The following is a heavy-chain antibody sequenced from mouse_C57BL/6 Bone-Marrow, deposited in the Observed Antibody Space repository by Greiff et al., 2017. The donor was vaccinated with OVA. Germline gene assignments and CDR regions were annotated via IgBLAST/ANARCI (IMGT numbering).Heavy chain of an antibody. Sequence: QVQLQQSGAELARPGASVKLSCKASGYTFTSYGISWVKQRPGQGLEWIGEIYPRSGNTYYNEKFKGKATLTADKSSSTAYMELRSLTSEDSAVYFCARRAYCGNLFADWGQGTLVTVSA. D-gene: IGHD2-10*01. V-gene: IGHV1-81*01. CDR3: ARRAYCGNLFAD. CDR2: IYPRSGNT. J-gene: IGHJ3*01. CDR1: GYTFTSYG.